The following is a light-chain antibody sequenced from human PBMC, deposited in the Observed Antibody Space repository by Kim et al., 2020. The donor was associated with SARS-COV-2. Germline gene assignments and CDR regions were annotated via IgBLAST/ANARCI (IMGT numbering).Light chain of an antibody. CDR2: RAS. CDR3: QQFSKWPLT. CDR1: QTVDRN. Sequence: EIVLTQSPATLSVSPGERVTLSCRASQTVDRNLAWYQQKGGQPPRLLIYRASTRATDIPDRFSGSGSGTEFTLTLHSLRSEDSGNYYCQQFSKWPLTFGGGTKVDIK. V-gene: IGKV3-15*01. J-gene: IGKJ4*01.